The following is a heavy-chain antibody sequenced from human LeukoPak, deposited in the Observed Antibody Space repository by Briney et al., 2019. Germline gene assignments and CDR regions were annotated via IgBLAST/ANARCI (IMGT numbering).Heavy chain of an antibody. CDR3: AKQPYQYVSGSPSWLDP. V-gene: IGHV3-23*01. CDR1: GFTFSNYA. J-gene: IGHJ5*02. D-gene: IGHD3-10*01. Sequence: GGSLRLSCAASGFTFSNYAMSWVRQAPGKGLEWVSVISGTSGNTYYADSVKGRFTISRDNSKNTLYLQMNTLRAEDTAVYFCAKQPYQYVSGSPSWLDPWGQGTLVTVSS. CDR2: ISGTSGNT.